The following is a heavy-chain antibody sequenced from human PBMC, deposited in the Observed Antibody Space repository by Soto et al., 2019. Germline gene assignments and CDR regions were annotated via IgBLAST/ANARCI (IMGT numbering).Heavy chain of an antibody. Sequence: SETLSLTCVVSNFSISSGYYWGWIRQSPGKGLEWIASIYRSGTTSYNPSLKSRVTISVDPSKNQFSLMLTAVTAADTAVYYCARTHSGSYYSVFNYWGRGSLVTVPQ. J-gene: IGHJ4*02. V-gene: IGHV4-38-2*01. D-gene: IGHD1-26*01. CDR3: ARTHSGSYYSVFNY. CDR2: IYRSGTT. CDR1: NFSISSGYY.